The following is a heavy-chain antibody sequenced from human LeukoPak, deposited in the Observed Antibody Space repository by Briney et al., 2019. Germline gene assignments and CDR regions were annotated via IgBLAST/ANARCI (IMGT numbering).Heavy chain of an antibody. V-gene: IGHV1-69*01. J-gene: IGHJ3*02. CDR3: ARSEIIVGATGDAFDI. CDR2: IIPIFGTA. CDR1: RGTFSNYA. Sequence: SVKVSCKASRGTFSNYAISWVRQAPGQGLEWMGGIIPIFGTANYAQKFQGRVTITADESTSTAYMELSGLRSDDTAVYYCARSEIIVGATGDAFDIWGQGTMVTVS. D-gene: IGHD1-26*01.